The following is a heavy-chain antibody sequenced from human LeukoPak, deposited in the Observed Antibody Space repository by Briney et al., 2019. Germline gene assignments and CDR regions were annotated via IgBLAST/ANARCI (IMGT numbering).Heavy chain of an antibody. CDR3: LTGGRYPGGN. V-gene: IGHV1-24*01. CDR2: LDPEDRET. D-gene: IGHD3-16*02. CDR1: GYTFTGYY. Sequence: ASVKVSCKASGYTFTGYYMHWVRQTPGKGLEWMGGLDPEDRETIYAQKFQGRVTMTEDTSTDTAYMELSSLRSEDTAVYFCLTGGRYPGGNWGQGTLVTVSS. J-gene: IGHJ4*02.